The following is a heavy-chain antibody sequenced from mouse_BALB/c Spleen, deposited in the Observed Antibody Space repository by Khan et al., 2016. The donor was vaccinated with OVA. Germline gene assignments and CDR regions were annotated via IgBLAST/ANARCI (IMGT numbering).Heavy chain of an antibody. V-gene: IGHV2-6-7*01. Sequence: QVRLQQSGPGLVAPSQSLSITCTVSGFSLTGYGVNWVRQPPGKGLEWLGMIWGDGSTDYNSALKSRLSISKDNYKSQVFLKMNSLQTDDTDMYYCASAYYGTYREAMDYWGQGTSVTVSS. CDR1: GFSLTGYG. D-gene: IGHD2-1*01. CDR2: IWGDGST. CDR3: ASAYYGTYREAMDY. J-gene: IGHJ4*01.